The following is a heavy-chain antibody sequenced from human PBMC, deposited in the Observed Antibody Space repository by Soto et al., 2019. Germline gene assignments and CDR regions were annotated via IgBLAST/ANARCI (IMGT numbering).Heavy chain of an antibody. CDR1: GGSFSGYY. CDR3: ARSSHPDVRGSYRSLLDV. Sequence: PSETLSLTCAVYGGSFSGYYWRWIRQPPGNGLEWIGYIHYSGSTNYNPSLKSRVTISVDKSKKQFSLKLSSVTAADSAVYYCARSSHPDVRGSYRSLLDVWGQGTSVTVS. D-gene: IGHD3-16*02. J-gene: IGHJ6*02. CDR2: IHYSGST. V-gene: IGHV4-59*01.